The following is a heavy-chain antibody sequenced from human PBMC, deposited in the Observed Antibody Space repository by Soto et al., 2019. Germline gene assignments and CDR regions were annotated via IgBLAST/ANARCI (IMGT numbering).Heavy chain of an antibody. D-gene: IGHD2-2*01. CDR1: GFTFSSYG. V-gene: IGHV3-33*01. Sequence: GGSLRLSCAASGFTFSSYGMHWVRQAPGKGLEWVAVIWYDGSNKYYADSVKGRFTISRDNSKNTLYLQMNSLRAEDTAVYYCARDNIVVVPAAPSDGAFDIWGQGTMVTVSS. J-gene: IGHJ3*02. CDR2: IWYDGSNK. CDR3: ARDNIVVVPAAPSDGAFDI.